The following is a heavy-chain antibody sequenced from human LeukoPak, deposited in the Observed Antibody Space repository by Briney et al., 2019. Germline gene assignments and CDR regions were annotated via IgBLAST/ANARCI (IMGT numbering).Heavy chain of an antibody. Sequence: GASVKVSCKASGGTFSSYAISWVRQAPGQGLEWMGGIIPIFGTANYAQKFQGRVTITADESTSTAYMELSSLRSEDTAVYYCARGNDIVVVPAEYGGDWFDPWGQGTLVTVS. CDR2: IIPIFGTA. D-gene: IGHD2-2*01. J-gene: IGHJ5*02. V-gene: IGHV1-69*13. CDR1: GGTFSSYA. CDR3: ARGNDIVVVPAEYGGDWFDP.